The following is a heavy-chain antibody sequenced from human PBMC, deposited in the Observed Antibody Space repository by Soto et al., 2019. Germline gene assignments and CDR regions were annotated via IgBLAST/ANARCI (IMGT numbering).Heavy chain of an antibody. Sequence: SGPTLVNPTETLTLTCTVSGFSLSNSRMGVSWIRQSPGKALEWLAHIFSNDEKSYNTSLRSRLTISEDTSKSQVVLSLANMDPVDAATYYCARIKKDGSPYCSGGSCHDFDYWGQGTLVTVSS. CDR1: GFSLSNSRMG. CDR3: ARIKKDGSPYCSGGSCHDFDY. D-gene: IGHD2-15*01. CDR2: IFSNDEK. J-gene: IGHJ4*02. V-gene: IGHV2-26*01.